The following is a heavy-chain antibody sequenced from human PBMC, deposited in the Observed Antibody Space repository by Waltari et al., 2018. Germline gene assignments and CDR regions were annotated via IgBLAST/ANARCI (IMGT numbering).Heavy chain of an antibody. V-gene: IGHV3-66*02. J-gene: IGHJ4*02. CDR3: ASSEYSSSYDY. D-gene: IGHD6-6*01. CDR2: IYSGGST. CDR1: GFTFSNYS. Sequence: VHLLESGGGLAQPGGSLRLSCAASGFTFSNYSMSWVRQAPGKGLEWVSVIYSGGSTYYADSVKGRFTISRDNSKNTLYLQMNSLRAEDTAVYYCASSEYSSSYDYWGQGTLVTVSS.